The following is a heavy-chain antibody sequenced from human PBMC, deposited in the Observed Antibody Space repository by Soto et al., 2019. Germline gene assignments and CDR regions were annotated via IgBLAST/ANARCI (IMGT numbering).Heavy chain of an antibody. CDR1: GLTFSNYW. CDR2: IDSDGSST. Sequence: EVQLLESGGGLVKPGGSLRLSCAASGLTFSNYWMHWVRQAPGKGLVWVSRIDSDGSSTSYADSVKGRFTISRDNAKNTLYLQMSSLRADDTAVYYCATGAPDSPMLTDYWGQGTLVTVSS. CDR3: ATGAPDSPMLTDY. V-gene: IGHV3-74*01. J-gene: IGHJ4*02. D-gene: IGHD5-18*01.